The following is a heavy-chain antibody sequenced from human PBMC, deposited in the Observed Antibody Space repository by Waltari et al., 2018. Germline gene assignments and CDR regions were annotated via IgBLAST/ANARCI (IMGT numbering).Heavy chain of an antibody. CDR1: GGSFSGYY. J-gene: IGHJ4*02. CDR3: ARIRKYYYGSGYFDY. D-gene: IGHD3-10*01. V-gene: IGHV4-34*01. Sequence: QVQLQQWGAGLLKPSETLSLTCAVYGGSFSGYYWIWIRQPPGKGLEWIGEIKKSGSTNYTPSLKSHGTISVDTSKNQFSLKLSSVTAADTAVYYCARIRKYYYGSGYFDYWGQGTLVTVSS. CDR2: IKKSGST.